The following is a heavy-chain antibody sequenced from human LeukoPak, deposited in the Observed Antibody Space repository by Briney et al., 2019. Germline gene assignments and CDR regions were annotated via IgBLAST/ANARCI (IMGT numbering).Heavy chain of an antibody. CDR3: ASTYGSGSYKNDY. V-gene: IGHV4-39*07. J-gene: IGHJ4*02. CDR2: IYHSGST. CDR1: GGSISSSSYY. D-gene: IGHD3-10*01. Sequence: KTSETLSLTCTVSGGSISSSSYYWGWIRQPPGKGLEWIGEIYHSGSTNYNPSLKSRVTISVDKSKNQFSLKLSSVTAADTAVYYCASTYGSGSYKNDYWGQGTLVTVSS.